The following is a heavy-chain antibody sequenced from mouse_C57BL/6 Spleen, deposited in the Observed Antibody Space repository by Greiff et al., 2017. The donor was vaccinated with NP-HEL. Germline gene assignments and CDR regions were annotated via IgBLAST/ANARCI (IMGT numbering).Heavy chain of an antibody. J-gene: IGHJ4*01. D-gene: IGHD2-1*01. CDR3: AIGGNYPYAMDY. CDR2: IHPSDSDT. Sequence: QVQLKQPGAELVKPGASVKVSCKASGYTFTSYWMHWVKQRPGQGLEWIGKIHPSDSDTNYNQKFKGKATLTVDKSSSTAYMQLSSLTSEDSAVYYCAIGGNYPYAMDYWGQGTSVTVSS. V-gene: IGHV1-74*01. CDR1: GYTFTSYW.